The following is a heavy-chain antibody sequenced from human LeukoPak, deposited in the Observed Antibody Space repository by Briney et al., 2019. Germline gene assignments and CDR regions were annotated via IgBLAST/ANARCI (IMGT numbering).Heavy chain of an antibody. J-gene: IGHJ3*02. D-gene: IGHD5-12*01. V-gene: IGHV5-51*01. Sequence: GESLKISCKGSGYSFTSYWIGWVRQMPGKGLEWMGIIYPGDSDTRYSPSFQGQVTISADKSISTAYLQWSSLKASDTAMYYCARARRDIVATIALGAFDIWGQGTMVTVSS. CDR2: IYPGDSDT. CDR3: ARARRDIVATIALGAFDI. CDR1: GYSFTSYW.